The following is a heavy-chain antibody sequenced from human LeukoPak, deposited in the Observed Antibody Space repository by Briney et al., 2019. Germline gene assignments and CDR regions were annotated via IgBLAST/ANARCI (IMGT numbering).Heavy chain of an antibody. CDR1: GFTLSSYS. V-gene: IGHV3-23*01. D-gene: IGHD7-27*01. CDR2: ITTSDGNT. Sequence: GGSLRLSCAASGFTLSSYSMNWVRQAPGKGLEWVSTITTSDGNTYYADSVKGRFTVSGDNSKNTLFLQMNSLRAEDTAVYYCAKDGGLWVSAHWGDSWGRGTLVTVSS. J-gene: IGHJ4*02. CDR3: AKDGGLWVSAHWGDS.